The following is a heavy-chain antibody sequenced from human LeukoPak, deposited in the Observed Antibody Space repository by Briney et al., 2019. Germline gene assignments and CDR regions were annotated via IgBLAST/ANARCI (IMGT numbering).Heavy chain of an antibody. CDR3: ARIAAALNDAFDI. CDR2: IKQDGSEK. D-gene: IGHD6-13*01. V-gene: IGHV3-7*01. CDR1: GFTFSRYW. J-gene: IGHJ3*02. Sequence: GGSLRLSCAASGFTFSRYWMSWVRQAPGKGLEWVANIKQDGSEKYYVDSVKGRFTISRDNAKNSLYLQMNSLRAEDTAVYYCARIAAALNDAFDIWGQGTMVTVSS.